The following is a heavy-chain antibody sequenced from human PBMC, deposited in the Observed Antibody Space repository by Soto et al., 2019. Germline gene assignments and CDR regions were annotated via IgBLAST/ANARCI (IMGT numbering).Heavy chain of an antibody. D-gene: IGHD3-3*01. Sequence: GASVKVSCKASGYTFTSYYMHWVRQAPVQGLEWMGIINPSGGSTSYAQKFQGRVTMTRDTSTSTVYMELSSLRSEDTAVYYCARDDFGVVISLGMDVWGQGTTVTV. CDR3: ARDDFGVVISLGMDV. CDR1: GYTFTSYY. J-gene: IGHJ6*02. V-gene: IGHV1-46*01. CDR2: INPSGGST.